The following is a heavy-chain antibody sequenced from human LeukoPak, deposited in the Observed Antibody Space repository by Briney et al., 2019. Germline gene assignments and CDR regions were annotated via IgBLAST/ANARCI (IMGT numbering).Heavy chain of an antibody. Sequence: SETLSLTCTVSGYSISSGYYWGWIRQPPGKGLEWIGSIYQSGNTYYNASLKSRVTISVDTSKNQFSLKLSSVTAADTAVYYCARGRYGWLPFDYWGQGTLVTVSS. CDR3: ARGRYGWLPFDY. V-gene: IGHV4-38-2*02. CDR2: IYQSGNT. CDR1: GYSISSGYY. D-gene: IGHD3-16*01. J-gene: IGHJ4*02.